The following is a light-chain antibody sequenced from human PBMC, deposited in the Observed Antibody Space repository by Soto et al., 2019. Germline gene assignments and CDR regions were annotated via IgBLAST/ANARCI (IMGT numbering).Light chain of an antibody. Sequence: QSVLTQPPSVSGAPGQRVTISCTGSSSNIGAGYDVHWYQQLPGTAPKILIYGNTHRPSGVPDRFSGSKSGTSASLAITGLQAEDEADYYCQSFDSSLSGSRVFGTGTKVTV. V-gene: IGLV1-40*01. CDR3: QSFDSSLSGSRV. CDR2: GNT. CDR1: SSNIGAGYD. J-gene: IGLJ1*01.